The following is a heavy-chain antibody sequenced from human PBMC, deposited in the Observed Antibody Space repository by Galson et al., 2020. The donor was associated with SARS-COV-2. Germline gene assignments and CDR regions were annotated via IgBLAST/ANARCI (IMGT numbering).Heavy chain of an antibody. CDR2: INTYNGDT. D-gene: IGHD3-10*01. V-gene: IGHV1-18*01. CDR1: GYTFTSYT. J-gene: IGHJ5*02. Sequence: ASVKVSCKASGYTFTSYTISWVRQAPGQGLEWMGWINTYNGDTNYAQNLQDRVTITTDTSTSTAYMELRSLRSDDTAVYYCARASTMVRGVIVAWFDPWGQGTLVTVSS. CDR3: ARASTMVRGVIVAWFDP.